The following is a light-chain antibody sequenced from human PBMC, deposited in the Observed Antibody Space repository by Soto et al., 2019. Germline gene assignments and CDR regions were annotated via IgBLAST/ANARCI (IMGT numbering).Light chain of an antibody. CDR1: QGISNW. CDR2: TGS. J-gene: IGKJ4*01. CDR3: QQANSFPLT. Sequence: DIQMTQSPSSVSASVGDRVSITCRASQGISNWLAWYQQKPGRAPKLLIYTGSSLQSGVPSRFSGTVSGTDFTLTISSLQLEDVATYYCQQANSFPLTFGGGTKVEIK. V-gene: IGKV1-12*01.